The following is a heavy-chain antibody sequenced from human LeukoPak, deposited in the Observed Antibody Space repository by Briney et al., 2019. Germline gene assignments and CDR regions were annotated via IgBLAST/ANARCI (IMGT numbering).Heavy chain of an antibody. J-gene: IGHJ6*02. CDR1: GYTFTSYG. D-gene: IGHD3-3*01. Sequence: ASVKVSCKASGYTFTSYGISWVRQAPGQGLEWMGRISAYNGNTNYAQKLQGRVTMTTDTSTSTAYMELRSLRSDDTAVYYCARDRYLYDFWSGYFRPPYYYYGMDVWGQGTTVTVSS. V-gene: IGHV1-18*01. CDR2: ISAYNGNT. CDR3: ARDRYLYDFWSGYFRPPYYYYGMDV.